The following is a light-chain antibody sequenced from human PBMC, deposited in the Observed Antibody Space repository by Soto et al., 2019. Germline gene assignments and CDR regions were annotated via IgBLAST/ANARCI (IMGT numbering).Light chain of an antibody. J-gene: IGLJ2*01. CDR1: SSDVGGYNY. Sequence: QSALTQPPSASGSPGQSVTISCTGTSSDVGGYNYVSWYQQHPGKAPKLMIYEVSKRPSGVTDRFSGSKSGNTASLTVSGLKAEDEADFYCSSYAGSNHVVFGGGTKLTVL. CDR3: SSYAGSNHVV. V-gene: IGLV2-8*01. CDR2: EVS.